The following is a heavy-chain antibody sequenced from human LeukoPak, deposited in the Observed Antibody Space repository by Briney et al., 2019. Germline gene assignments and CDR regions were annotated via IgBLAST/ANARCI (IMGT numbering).Heavy chain of an antibody. V-gene: IGHV1-69*04. CDR2: IIPILGIA. D-gene: IGHD1-26*01. J-gene: IGHJ3*02. CDR1: GGTFSSYA. Sequence: SVKLSCKASGGTFSSYAISWVRQAPGQGLECMGMIIPILGIANYAQKLQGRVTITADNSASTAYMELSSLRSEGTAVYYCARLGLYSGSSDAFDIWGQGTMVTVSS. CDR3: ARLGLYSGSSDAFDI.